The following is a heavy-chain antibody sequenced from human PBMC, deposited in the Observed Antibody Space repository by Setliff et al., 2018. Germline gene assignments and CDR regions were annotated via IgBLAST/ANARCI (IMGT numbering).Heavy chain of an antibody. J-gene: IGHJ4*02. CDR3: ARLGRNNSAPPGDY. D-gene: IGHD6-25*01. V-gene: IGHV5-51*01. Sequence: PGESLKISCKGSGYDFSNYWIGWVRQTPGKGLEWMGIIFPGDSDTRYSPSFQGQVTMSADKSISTAYLQWSSLTASDSAMYYCARLGRNNSAPPGDYWGQGTLVTVSS. CDR2: IFPGDSDT. CDR1: GYDFSNYW.